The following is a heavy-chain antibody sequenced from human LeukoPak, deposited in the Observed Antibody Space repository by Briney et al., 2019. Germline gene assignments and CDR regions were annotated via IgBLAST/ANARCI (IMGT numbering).Heavy chain of an antibody. CDR2: IYPSDSDT. V-gene: IGHV5-51*01. CDR1: GYMFTSYW. Sequence: GESLKISCKGSGYMFTSYWIAWVRQMPGKGLEWMGIIYPSDSDTTYSPSFQGQVTISADKSISTAHLQWNSLKASDTAMYYCARQTTTATYDSWGQGTLVTVSS. CDR3: ARQTTTATYDS. J-gene: IGHJ4*02. D-gene: IGHD1-26*01.